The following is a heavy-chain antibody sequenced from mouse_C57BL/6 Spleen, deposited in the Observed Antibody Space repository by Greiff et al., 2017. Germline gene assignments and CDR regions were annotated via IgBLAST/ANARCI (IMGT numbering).Heavy chain of an antibody. CDR3: TTYCCGSSSVAY. CDR1: GFNIKDYY. V-gene: IGHV14-1*01. CDR2: IDPEDGDT. J-gene: IGHJ3*01. Sequence: VQLQQSGAELVRPGASVKLSCTASGFNIKDYYMHWVKQRPEQGLEWIGRIDPEDGDTEYAPKFQGKATMTADTSSNTAYLQLSSLTSEDAAVYYCTTYCCGSSSVAYWGQGTLVTVSA. D-gene: IGHD1-1*01.